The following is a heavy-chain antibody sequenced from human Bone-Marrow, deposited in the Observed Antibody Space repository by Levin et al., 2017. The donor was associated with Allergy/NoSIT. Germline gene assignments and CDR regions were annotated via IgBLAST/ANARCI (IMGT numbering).Heavy chain of an antibody. CDR3: ASHHMVRVAGFDY. V-gene: IGHV4-34*01. Sequence: ASETLSLTCAVYGGSFSGYYWSWIRQPPGKGLEWIGEINHSGSTNYNPSLKSRVTISVDTSKNQFSLKLSSVTAADTAVYYCASHHMVRVAGFDYWGQGTLVTVSS. CDR1: GGSFSGYY. J-gene: IGHJ4*02. D-gene: IGHD3-10*01. CDR2: INHSGST.